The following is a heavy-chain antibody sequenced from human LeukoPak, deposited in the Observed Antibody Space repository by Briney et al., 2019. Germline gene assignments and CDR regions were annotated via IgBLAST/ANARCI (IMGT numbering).Heavy chain of an antibody. CDR1: GYSFTSYW. CDR2: IRPSDSYT. J-gene: IGHJ2*01. CDR3: ASSYSSDGYFDF. Sequence: GESLKISCKGSGYSFTSYWISWVRQMPGKGLEWLGRIRPSDSYTNYSPSFQGDVTISADKSISTAYLQWSSLKASDTAIYYCASSYSSDGYFDFWGRGTLVTVSS. V-gene: IGHV5-10-1*01. D-gene: IGHD6-19*01.